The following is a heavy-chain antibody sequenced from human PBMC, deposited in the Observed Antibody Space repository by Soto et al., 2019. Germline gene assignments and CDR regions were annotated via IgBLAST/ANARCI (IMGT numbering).Heavy chain of an antibody. CDR3: ARDPLDYSNSYYYYYMDV. V-gene: IGHV1-46*01. J-gene: IGHJ6*03. D-gene: IGHD4-4*01. CDR1: GYTFTSYY. Sequence: ASVKVSCKASGYTFTSYYMHWVRQAPGQGLEWMGIINPSGGSTSYAQKFQGRVTMTKDASTSTAYMELSSLRSEDTAVYYCARDPLDYSNSYYYYYMDVWGKGTTVPVSS. CDR2: INPSGGST.